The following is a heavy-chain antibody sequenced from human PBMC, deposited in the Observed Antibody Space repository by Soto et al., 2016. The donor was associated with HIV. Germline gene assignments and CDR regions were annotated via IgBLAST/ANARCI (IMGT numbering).Heavy chain of an antibody. CDR1: IPFYVNAA. CDR3: AKTMNVVRTHIDN. Sequence: EVQLLESGGGLVQPGRVPETLLCSLWIPFYVNAAMSWVRQAPGKGLEWVSLISASGLSEYYADSVKGRFTISRDNSKNTVYLQMSNLRDEDTAVYYCAKTMNVVRTHIDNWGQGILVILSS. D-gene: IGHD2-21*01. J-gene: IGHJ4*02. CDR2: ISASGLSE. V-gene: IGHV3-23*01.